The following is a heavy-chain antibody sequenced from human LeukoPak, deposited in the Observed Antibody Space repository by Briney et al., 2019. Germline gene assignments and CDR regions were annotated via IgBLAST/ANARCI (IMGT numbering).Heavy chain of an antibody. D-gene: IGHD3-10*01. CDR2: IIPILGMA. Sequence: ASVKVSCKASGGTFSSYAISWVRQAPGQELEWMGRIIPILGMANYAQKFQGRVTITADKSTSTAYMELSSLRSEDTAVYYCASHGSGPYNWFDPWGQGTLVTVSS. CDR3: ASHGSGPYNWFDP. J-gene: IGHJ5*02. CDR1: GGTFSSYA. V-gene: IGHV1-69*04.